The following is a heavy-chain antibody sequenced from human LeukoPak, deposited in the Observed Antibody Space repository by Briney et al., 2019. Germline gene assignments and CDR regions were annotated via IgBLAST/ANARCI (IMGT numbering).Heavy chain of an antibody. CDR3: ARGEYHFDSSGYYR. J-gene: IGHJ4*02. CDR1: GFTFSSYA. V-gene: IGHV3-23*01. Sequence: GGSLRLSCRASGFTFSSYAISGVRQAPARGLEGMAVINGDGVSILNADSVKSRLTISRDNSKNTLYLQMNSLRDEETAAYFCARGEYHFDSSGYYRWGQGTLVTVSS. D-gene: IGHD3-22*01. CDR2: INGDGVSI.